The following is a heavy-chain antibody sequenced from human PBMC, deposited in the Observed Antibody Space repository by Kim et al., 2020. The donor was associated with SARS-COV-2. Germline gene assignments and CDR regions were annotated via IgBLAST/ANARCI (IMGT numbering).Heavy chain of an antibody. CDR2: IYYSGST. J-gene: IGHJ3*02. CDR3: ARSKGIITMIVVDAFDI. D-gene: IGHD3-22*01. CDR1: GGSISSGGYY. Sequence: SETLSLTCTVSGGSISSGGYYWSWIRQHPGKGLEWIGYIYYSGSTYYNPSLKSRVTISVDTSKNQFSLKLSSVTAADTAVYYCARSKGIITMIVVDAFDIRGQGTMVTVSS. V-gene: IGHV4-31*03.